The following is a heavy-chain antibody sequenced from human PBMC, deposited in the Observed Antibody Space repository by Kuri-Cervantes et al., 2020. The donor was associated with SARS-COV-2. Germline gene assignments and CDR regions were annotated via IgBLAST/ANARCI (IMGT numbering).Heavy chain of an antibody. V-gene: IGHV4-31*03. D-gene: IGHD1-26*01. Sequence: LRLSCTVSGGSISSGGYFWSWIRQHPGKGLEWIGYIYSSGSTYYSPPLKSRVTISIDTSKNQFSLNLTSVTAADTAVYSCARGSYSFGVDYWGQGTLVTVSS. J-gene: IGHJ4*02. CDR3: ARGSYSFGVDY. CDR2: IYSSGST. CDR1: GGSISSGGYF.